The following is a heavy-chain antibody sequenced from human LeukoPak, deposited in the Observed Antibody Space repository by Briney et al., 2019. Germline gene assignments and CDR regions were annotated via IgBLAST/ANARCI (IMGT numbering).Heavy chain of an antibody. J-gene: IGHJ4*02. V-gene: IGHV1-46*01. D-gene: IGHD3-9*01. Sequence: GASVKVSCKASGYTFTSYYMHWVRQAPGQGLEWMGIINPSGGSTSYAQKFQGRVTMTRDMSTSTVYMELSSLRSEDTAVYYCASMGRRNDWLSDNYFDYWGQGTLVTVSS. CDR2: INPSGGST. CDR3: ASMGRRNDWLSDNYFDY. CDR1: GYTFTSYY.